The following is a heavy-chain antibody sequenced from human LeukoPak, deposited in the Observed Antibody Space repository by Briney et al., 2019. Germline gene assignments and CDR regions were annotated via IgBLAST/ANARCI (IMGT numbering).Heavy chain of an antibody. D-gene: IGHD6-19*01. CDR3: ARVSEDHTTGWYEEYFQH. Sequence: PGRSLRLSCAASGFTLSSYGMHWVRQAPGKGLEWVAVIWYDGSKKNYADTVKGRFTVSRDNPKNTLYLQMNSLRVEATAVYFCARVSEDHTTGWYEEYFQHWGQGTLVTVSS. CDR2: IWYDGSKK. CDR1: GFTLSSYG. J-gene: IGHJ1*01. V-gene: IGHV3-33*01.